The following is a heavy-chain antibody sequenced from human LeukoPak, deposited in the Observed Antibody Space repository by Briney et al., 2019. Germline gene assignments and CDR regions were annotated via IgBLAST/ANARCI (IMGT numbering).Heavy chain of an antibody. D-gene: IGHD3-22*01. CDR3: ATCLAEMYYYDSSGYYNY. Sequence: EPGGSLRLSCAASGFTFSSYSMNWVRQAPGKGLEWVSSISSSSSYIYYADSVKGRFTISRDNAKNSLYLQMNSLRAEDTAVYYCATCLAEMYYYDSSGYYNYWGQGTLVTVSS. V-gene: IGHV3-21*04. J-gene: IGHJ4*02. CDR2: ISSSSSYI. CDR1: GFTFSSYS.